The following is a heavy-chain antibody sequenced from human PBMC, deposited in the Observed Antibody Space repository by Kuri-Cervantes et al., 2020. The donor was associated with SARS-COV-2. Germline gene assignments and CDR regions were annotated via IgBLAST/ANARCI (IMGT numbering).Heavy chain of an antibody. CDR1: GFTFSNAW. CDR2: IKSKTDGGTT. CDR3: TTEPYYDFWSGYLHPYDY. J-gene: IGHJ4*02. Sequence: GGSLRLSCAASGFTFSNAWMSWVRQAPGKGLEWVGRIKSKTDGGTTDYAAPVKGRFTISRDDSKNTLYLQMNSLKTEDTAVYYCTTEPYYDFWSGYLHPYDYWGQGTLVTVSS. V-gene: IGHV3-15*01. D-gene: IGHD3-3*01.